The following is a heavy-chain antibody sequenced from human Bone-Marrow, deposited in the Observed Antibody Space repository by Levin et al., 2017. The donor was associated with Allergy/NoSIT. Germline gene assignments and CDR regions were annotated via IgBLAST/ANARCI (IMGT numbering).Heavy chain of an antibody. D-gene: IGHD2-15*01. V-gene: IGHV3-9*01. CDR3: VKDLGGTYGTYYFDY. Sequence: SLKISCAASGFIFDDNAMHWVRLAPGKGLEWVSGISWNSAKIGHADSVKGRFTISRDNAKNSLYLEMNSLRAEDTAFYYCVKDLGGTYGTYYFDYWGQGTLVTVSS. J-gene: IGHJ4*02. CDR1: GFIFDDNA. CDR2: ISWNSAKI.